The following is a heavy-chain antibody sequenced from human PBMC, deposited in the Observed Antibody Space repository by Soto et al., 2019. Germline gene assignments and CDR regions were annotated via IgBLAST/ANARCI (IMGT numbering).Heavy chain of an antibody. Sequence: GGSRRLSCAASGFTFSSYGMHWVRQAPGKGLEWVAVIWYDGSNKYYADSVKGRFTISRDNSKNTLYLQMNSLRAEDTAVYYCARERGERDDAFDIWGQGTMVTVSS. CDR3: ARERGERDDAFDI. CDR1: GFTFSSYG. J-gene: IGHJ3*02. D-gene: IGHD4-17*01. CDR2: IWYDGSNK. V-gene: IGHV3-33*01.